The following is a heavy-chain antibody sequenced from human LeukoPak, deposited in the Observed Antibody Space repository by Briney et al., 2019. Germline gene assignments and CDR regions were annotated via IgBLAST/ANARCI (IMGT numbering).Heavy chain of an antibody. J-gene: IGHJ5*02. V-gene: IGHV4-39*07. CDR3: ARDVGFPGWFDP. CDR1: GGSISSSSYY. Sequence: SETLSLTCTVSGGSISSSSYYWGWIRQPPGKGLEWIGSIYYSGSTYYNPSLKSRVTISVDTSKNQFSLKLSSVTAADTAVYYCARDVGFPGWFDPWGQGTLVTVSS. CDR2: IYYSGST.